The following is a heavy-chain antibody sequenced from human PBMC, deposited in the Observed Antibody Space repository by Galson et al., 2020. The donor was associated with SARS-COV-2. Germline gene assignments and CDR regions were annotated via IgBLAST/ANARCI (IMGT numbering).Heavy chain of an antibody. V-gene: IGHV4-39*07. CDR2: IYYSGST. D-gene: IGHD6-13*01. CDR1: GGSISSSSYY. Sequence: SETLSLTCTVSGGSISSSSYYWGWIRQPPGKGLEWIGSIYYSGSTYYNPSLKSRVTMSVDTSKNHFSLRLTAVTAADTAVYYCARPDMAAAGAFDIWGQGTMVTVSS. CDR3: ARPDMAAAGAFDI. J-gene: IGHJ3*02.